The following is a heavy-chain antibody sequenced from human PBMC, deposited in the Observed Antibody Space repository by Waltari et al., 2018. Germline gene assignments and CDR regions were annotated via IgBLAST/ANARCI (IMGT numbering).Heavy chain of an antibody. J-gene: IGHJ4*02. CDR1: GFTFSDYA. CDR2: ITSGGST. CDR3: AKLHYDTSGYYGKVDY. D-gene: IGHD3-22*01. V-gene: IGHV3-23*01. Sequence: EVQLLESGGGLVQPGGSLRLSCAASGFTFSDYAMSWVRQAPGKGLGYVSSITSGGSTYYADSVKGRFAISRDNSKNTLYLQMNSLGAEDTAVYYCAKLHYDTSGYYGKVDYWGQGTLVTVSS.